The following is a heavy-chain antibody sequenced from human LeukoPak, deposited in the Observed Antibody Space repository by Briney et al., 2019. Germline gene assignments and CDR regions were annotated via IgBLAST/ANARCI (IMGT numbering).Heavy chain of an antibody. CDR3: ASSTSSSSWPYYYYMDV. CDR1: GYSFTSYW. CDR2: IYPGDSDT. V-gene: IGHV5-51*01. Sequence: GESPKISCKGSGYSFTSYWIGWVRQMPGKGLEWMGIIYPGDSDTRYSPSFQGQVTISADKSISTAYLQWSSLKASDTAMYYCASSTSSSSWPYYYYMDVWGKGTTVTVSS. D-gene: IGHD6-13*01. J-gene: IGHJ6*03.